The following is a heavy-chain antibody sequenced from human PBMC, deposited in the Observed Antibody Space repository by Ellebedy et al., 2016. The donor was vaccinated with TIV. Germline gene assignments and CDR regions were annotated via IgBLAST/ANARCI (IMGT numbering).Heavy chain of an antibody. Sequence: PGGSLRLSCAASGFTFSTYWMSWVRQAPGRGLEWVANLKRDGGEEYYVDSVNGRFTISRDNAKNSLFLQMTSLRAEDTAVYYCARKVPAPTTVPPNWYFDLWGRGTLVTVSS. CDR1: GFTFSTYW. CDR2: LKRDGGEE. D-gene: IGHD4-17*01. J-gene: IGHJ2*01. CDR3: ARKVPAPTTVPPNWYFDL. V-gene: IGHV3-7*01.